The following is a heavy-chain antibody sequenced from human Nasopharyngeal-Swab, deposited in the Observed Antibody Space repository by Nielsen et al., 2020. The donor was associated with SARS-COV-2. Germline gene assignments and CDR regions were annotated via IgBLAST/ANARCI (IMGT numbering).Heavy chain of an antibody. V-gene: IGHV1-2*04. CDR2: INPNSGGT. CDR1: GYTFTGYY. Sequence: ASVKVSCKASGYTFTGYYMHWVRQAPGQGLEWMGWINPNSGGTNYAQKFQGWVTMTRDTSISTAYMELSRLRSEDTAVYYCATATPYGRFDWFDPWGQGTLVTVSS. D-gene: IGHD1-26*01. J-gene: IGHJ5*02. CDR3: ATATPYGRFDWFDP.